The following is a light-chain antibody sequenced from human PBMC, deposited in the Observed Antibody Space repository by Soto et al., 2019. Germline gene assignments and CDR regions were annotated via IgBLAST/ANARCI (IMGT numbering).Light chain of an antibody. CDR1: SSDVGGYNY. CDR3: SSYTSSSTPRL. V-gene: IGLV2-14*01. Sequence: QSVLTQPASVSGSPGQSITISCTGTSSDVGGYNYVSWYQQHPGKAPKLMIYEVSNRPSGVSNRFSGSKSGNTASLTISGLQAEDEADYYCSSYTSSSTPRLFGGGTKVTVL. J-gene: IGLJ2*01. CDR2: EVS.